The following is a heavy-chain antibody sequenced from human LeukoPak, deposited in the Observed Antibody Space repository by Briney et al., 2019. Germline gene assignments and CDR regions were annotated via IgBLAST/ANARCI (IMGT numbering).Heavy chain of an antibody. J-gene: IGHJ4*02. D-gene: IGHD6-13*01. CDR3: ARGAGQQLVHAYFDY. V-gene: IGHV1-18*04. Sequence: ASVKVSCKASGYTFTGYYMHWVRQAPGQGLEWMGWISAYNGNTNYAQKLQGRVTMTTDTSTSTAYMELRSLRSDDTAVYYCARGAGQQLVHAYFDYWGQGTLVTVSS. CDR2: ISAYNGNT. CDR1: GYTFTGYY.